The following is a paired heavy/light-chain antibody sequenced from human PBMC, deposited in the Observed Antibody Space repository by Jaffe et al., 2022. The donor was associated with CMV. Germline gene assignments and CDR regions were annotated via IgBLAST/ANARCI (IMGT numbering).Light chain of an antibody. CDR3: QQYDPGVT. J-gene: IGKJ3*01. Sequence: DIQMTQSPSSLSASVGDRVTITCRASQDINKYLNWYQQKPGKVPKVLIYDASKLETGVPSRFSGSGSGTDFTFTISSLQPEDIATYYCQQYDPGVTFGPGTKVDI. CDR1: QDINKY. CDR2: DAS. V-gene: IGKV1-33*01.
Heavy chain of an antibody. CDR3: TPQPFDSRIY. Sequence: EVQAVESGGGLVKPGGSLRLSCAASGFIFSNAWMNWVRQAPGKGLEWVGRIKSKTDGGTTDYAAPVKGRFTISRDDSKNTLYLQMNSLKTEDTAVYYCTPQPFDSRIYWGQGTLVTVST. CDR1: GFIFSNAW. D-gene: IGHD2-15*01. CDR2: IKSKTDGGTT. V-gene: IGHV3-15*01. J-gene: IGHJ4*02.